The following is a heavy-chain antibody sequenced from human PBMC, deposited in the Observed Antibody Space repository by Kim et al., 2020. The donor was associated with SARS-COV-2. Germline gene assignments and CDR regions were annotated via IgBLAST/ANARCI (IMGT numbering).Heavy chain of an antibody. Sequence: GGSLRLSCAASGFTFSSYAMHWVRQAPGKGLEWVAVISYDGSNKYYADSVKGRFTISRDNSKNTLYLQMNSLRAEDTAVYYCARDGGARFDPWGQGTLVTVSS. V-gene: IGHV3-30*04. CDR3: ARDGGARFDP. J-gene: IGHJ5*02. CDR2: ISYDGSNK. D-gene: IGHD2-15*01. CDR1: GFTFSSYA.